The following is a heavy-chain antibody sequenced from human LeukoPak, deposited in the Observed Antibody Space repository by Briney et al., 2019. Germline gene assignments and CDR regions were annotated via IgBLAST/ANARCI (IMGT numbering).Heavy chain of an antibody. CDR3: ARDRRYCSGGSCLGGTPGGY. Sequence: ASVKVSCKASSYTFTRYGISWVRQAPGQGLEWMGWISGSNGNTNYAQKFQGRVTMTTDTSTSTAYMELRSLRSDDQAVYYCARDRRYCSGGSCLGGTPGGYWGQGTLVTVSS. CDR2: ISGSNGNT. J-gene: IGHJ4*02. V-gene: IGHV1-18*01. CDR1: SYTFTRYG. D-gene: IGHD2-15*01.